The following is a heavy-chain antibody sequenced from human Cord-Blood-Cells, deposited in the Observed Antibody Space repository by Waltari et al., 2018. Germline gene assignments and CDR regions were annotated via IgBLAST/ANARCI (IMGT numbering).Heavy chain of an antibody. CDR2: ISYEGSNK. CDR1: GFTFSSYA. J-gene: IGHJ4*02. Sequence: QVQLVESGGGVVQPGRSLRLSCAASGFTFSSYAMHWVRQAPGKGVEWVAVISYEGSNKYYADSVKGRFTIARDKSKNTLYLQMNSLRAEDTAVYYCARGGGAGRFDYWGQGTLVTVSS. V-gene: IGHV3-30-3*01. CDR3: ARGGGAGRFDY. D-gene: IGHD6-19*01.